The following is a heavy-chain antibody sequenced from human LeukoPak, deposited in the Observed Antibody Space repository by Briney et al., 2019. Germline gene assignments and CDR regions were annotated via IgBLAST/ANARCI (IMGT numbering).Heavy chain of an antibody. CDR2: ISSSSSYI. D-gene: IGHD1-26*01. CDR3: ARDLSGSYYAFDI. V-gene: IGHV3-21*01. CDR1: GFTFSSYS. Sequence: GGSLRLSCAASGFTFSSYSMNWVRQAPGKGLEWASSISSSSSYIYYADSVKGRFTISRDNAKNSLYLQMNSLRAEDTAVYYCARDLSGSYYAFDIWGPGTMVTVSS. J-gene: IGHJ3*02.